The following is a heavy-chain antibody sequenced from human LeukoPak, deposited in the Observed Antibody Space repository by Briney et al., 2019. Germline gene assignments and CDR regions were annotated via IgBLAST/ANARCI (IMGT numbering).Heavy chain of an antibody. Sequence: GGSLRLSCAASGFTFSSYGMHLVGQAPGKGLEYVSGISNNGLRTYYADSVKGRFTISRDNSKNTLYLQMSSLRAEDTAVYFCAKDLAIYRGNPLYHFDYWGQGTLVTVSS. CDR1: GFTFSSYG. CDR3: AKDLAIYRGNPLYHFDY. J-gene: IGHJ4*02. V-gene: IGHV3-64D*06. D-gene: IGHD4-23*01. CDR2: ISNNGLRT.